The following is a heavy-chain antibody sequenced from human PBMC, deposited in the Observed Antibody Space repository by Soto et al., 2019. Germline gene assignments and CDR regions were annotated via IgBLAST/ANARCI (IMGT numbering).Heavy chain of an antibody. CDR1: GFTFSSYA. D-gene: IGHD4-17*01. CDR2: ISYDGSNK. J-gene: IGHJ4*02. Sequence: GGSLRLSCAASGFTFSSYAMHWVRQAPGKGLEWVAVISYDGSNKYYADSVKGRFTISRDNSKNTLYLQMNSLRAEDTAVYYCARGPDGDYDTSFDYWGQGTLVTVSS. V-gene: IGHV3-30-3*01. CDR3: ARGPDGDYDTSFDY.